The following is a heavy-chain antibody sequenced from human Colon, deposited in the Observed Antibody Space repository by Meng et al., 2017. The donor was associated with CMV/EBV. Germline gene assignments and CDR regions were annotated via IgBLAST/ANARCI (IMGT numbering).Heavy chain of an antibody. Sequence: GSFSGYSWSWIRQPPGKGLEWIGEMNNSGNINHNPSLKSRLTISIDTSKNQFSLKLNSMTAADTAVYYCARGRGRMTVFGVVIGFDSWGQGTLVTVSS. D-gene: IGHD3-3*01. CDR3: ARGRGRMTVFGVVIGFDS. CDR1: GSFSGYS. V-gene: IGHV4-34*01. J-gene: IGHJ4*02. CDR2: MNNSGNI.